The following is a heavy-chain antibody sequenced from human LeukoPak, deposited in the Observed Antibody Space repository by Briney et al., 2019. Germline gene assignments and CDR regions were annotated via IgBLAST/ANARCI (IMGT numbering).Heavy chain of an antibody. J-gene: IGHJ4*02. CDR3: ARDEVDYDILTGYYWY. CDR1: GFSFAYYA. D-gene: IGHD3-9*01. V-gene: IGHV3-21*01. CDR2: ISSSSSYI. Sequence: GGSLRLSCAASGFSFAYYAMHWVRQAPGKGLEWVSSISSSSSYIYYADSVKGRFTISRDNAKNSLYLQMNSLRAEDTAVYYCARDEVDYDILTGYYWYWGQGTLVTVSS.